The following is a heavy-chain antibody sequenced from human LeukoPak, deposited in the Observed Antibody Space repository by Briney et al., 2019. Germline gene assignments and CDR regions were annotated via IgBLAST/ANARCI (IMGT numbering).Heavy chain of an antibody. D-gene: IGHD2-21*01. J-gene: IGHJ3*02. CDR3: AQDGYCGDAHCYTGAIEM. V-gene: IGHV3-23*01. Sequence: GGGLIQPGGSLRLSCRVSGFTFSTYAMSWVRQAPGKGLEWVSAISSSGSAAHFADSVKGRFIISRDNSKNTLYLEMKSLRAEDTALYFCAQDGYCGDAHCYTGAIEMWGQGTMVTVSS. CDR2: ISSSGSAA. CDR1: GFTFSTYA.